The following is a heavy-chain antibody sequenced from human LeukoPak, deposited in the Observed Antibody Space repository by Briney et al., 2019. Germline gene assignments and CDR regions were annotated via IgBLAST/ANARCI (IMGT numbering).Heavy chain of an antibody. J-gene: IGHJ4*02. CDR3: ARVLGGSNYDFWSGYPFDY. D-gene: IGHD3-3*01. CDR2: ISYDGSNK. CDR1: GFTFSSYA. V-gene: IGHV3-30-3*01. Sequence: PGGSLRLSCAASGFTFSSYAMHWVRQAPGKGLEWVAVISYDGSNKYYADSVKGRFTISRDNSKNTLYLQMNSLRAEDTAVYYCARVLGGSNYDFWSGYPFDYWGQGTLVTVSS.